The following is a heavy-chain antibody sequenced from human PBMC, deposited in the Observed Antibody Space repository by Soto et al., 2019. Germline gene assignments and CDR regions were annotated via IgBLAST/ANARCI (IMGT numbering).Heavy chain of an antibody. CDR1: GITSTTYA. Sequence: QVQLVQSGAEVKKPGASVKVSCKASGITSTTYAIHWVRQVPGQGLEWMGWINTGNGNTRYSQRCLGRVSLTTDTSASTVSMDLSSLTSEDTAVYYCARAISGYVTWGQGTLITVSS. D-gene: IGHD5-12*01. V-gene: IGHV1-3*04. CDR2: INTGNGNT. CDR3: ARAISGYVT. J-gene: IGHJ5*02.